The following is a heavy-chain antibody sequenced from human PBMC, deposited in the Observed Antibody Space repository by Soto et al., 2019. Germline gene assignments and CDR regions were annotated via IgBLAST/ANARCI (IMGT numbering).Heavy chain of an antibody. CDR2: IRGDGGDT. D-gene: IGHD2-15*01. CDR1: GFSVSDYD. J-gene: IGHJ3*01. CDR3: AKDRRGGEYRAFDL. V-gene: IGHV3-23*01. Sequence: ELQLLESGGGLVQPGGFLRLTCAASGFSVSDYDMGWVRQAPGKGLEWVSLIRGDGGDTYYAASVEGRLSTSRDTSENSVYLDMNFLRAEDTALYYCAKDRRGGEYRAFDLWGQGTMVTVSS.